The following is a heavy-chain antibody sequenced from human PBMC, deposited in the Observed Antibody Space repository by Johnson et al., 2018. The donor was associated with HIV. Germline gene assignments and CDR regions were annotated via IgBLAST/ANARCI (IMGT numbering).Heavy chain of an antibody. Sequence: QVQLVESGGGVVQPGRSLRLSCAASGFTFSSYAMHWVRQAPGKGLEWVAVISYDGSNKYYADSVKGRFTISRDNSKNTLYLQMNSLRAEDTAVYYCAIDSSSWRPSGAFDIWGQGTMVTVSS. CDR1: GFTFSSYA. J-gene: IGHJ3*02. CDR2: ISYDGSNK. V-gene: IGHV3-30*14. D-gene: IGHD6-13*01. CDR3: AIDSSSWRPSGAFDI.